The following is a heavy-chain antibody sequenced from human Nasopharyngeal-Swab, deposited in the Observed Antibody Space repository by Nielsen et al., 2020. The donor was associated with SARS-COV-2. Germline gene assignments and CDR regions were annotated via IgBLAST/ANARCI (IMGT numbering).Heavy chain of an antibody. J-gene: IGHJ4*02. CDR2: INHSGST. D-gene: IGHD3-9*01. CDR3: ARGRYYDILTGYYYFDY. V-gene: IGHV4-34*01. CDR1: GGSFSGYY. Sequence: SETLSLTCAVSGGSFSGYYWSWIRQPPGKGLEWIGEINHSGSTNYNPSLKSRVTISVDTSKNQFSLKLSSVTAADTAVYYCARGRYYDILTGYYYFDYWGQGTLVTSPQ.